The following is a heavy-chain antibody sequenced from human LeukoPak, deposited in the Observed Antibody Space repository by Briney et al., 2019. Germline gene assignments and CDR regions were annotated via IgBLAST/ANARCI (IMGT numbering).Heavy chain of an antibody. CDR1: GGSLTNYY. D-gene: IGHD6-19*01. J-gene: IGHJ4*02. CDR3: AGGGGSSGSYTN. V-gene: IGHV4-59*01. Sequence: SETLSLTCALSGGSLTNYYWNWLRQPPGKGLEWIGYIYYSGSTNYNPSLTSRVTISVDTSKNQSSLKLSSVTAADTAVYCCAGGGGSSGSYTNWGKGTLVTASP. CDR2: IYYSGST.